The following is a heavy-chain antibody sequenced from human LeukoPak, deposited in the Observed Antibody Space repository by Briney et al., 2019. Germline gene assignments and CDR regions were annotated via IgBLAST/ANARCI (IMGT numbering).Heavy chain of an antibody. Sequence: GGSLRLSCAASGFTFSDYYMSWIRQAPGKGLEWVSYISSSGSTIYYADSVKGRFTISGDNAKNSLYLQMNSLRAEDTAVYYCARDESGLYYDSSAAPYMDVWGKGTTVTVSS. CDR1: GFTFSDYY. J-gene: IGHJ6*03. CDR3: ARDESGLYYDSSAAPYMDV. D-gene: IGHD3-22*01. CDR2: ISSSGSTI. V-gene: IGHV3-11*04.